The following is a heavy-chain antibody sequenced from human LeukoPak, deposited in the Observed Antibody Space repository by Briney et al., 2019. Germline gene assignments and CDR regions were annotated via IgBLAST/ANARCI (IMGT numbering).Heavy chain of an antibody. V-gene: IGHV3-7*03. CDR1: GLTFSSYW. CDR2: IKQDESEK. J-gene: IGHJ4*02. Sequence: GGSLRLSCAASGLTFSSYWMSWVRQAPGKGLEWVANIKQDESEKYYVDSVKGRFTISRDNAKNSLYLQMNSLRAEDTAVYYCARARVVTKWIDYWGQGTLVTVSS. D-gene: IGHD2-21*02. CDR3: ARARVVTKWIDY.